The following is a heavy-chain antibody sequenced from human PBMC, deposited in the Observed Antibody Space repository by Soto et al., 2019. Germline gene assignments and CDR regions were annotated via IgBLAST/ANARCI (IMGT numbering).Heavy chain of an antibody. J-gene: IGHJ3*02. CDR1: GGSISSGGYS. CDR3: ARSTMIVVVTDAFDI. Sequence: QLQLQESGSGLVKPSQTLSLTCAVSGGSISSGGYSWSWIRQPPGKGQEWIGYIYHSGSTYYNPSLKSRVTISVDRSKNQFSLKLSSVTAADTAVYYCARSTMIVVVTDAFDIWGQGTMVTVSS. V-gene: IGHV4-30-2*01. CDR2: IYHSGST. D-gene: IGHD3-22*01.